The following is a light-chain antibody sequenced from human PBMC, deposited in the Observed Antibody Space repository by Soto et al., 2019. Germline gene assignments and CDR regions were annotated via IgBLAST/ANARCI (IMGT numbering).Light chain of an antibody. CDR3: QQYNNWPPVYT. CDR2: GAS. Sequence: EIVMTQSPATLSVSPGERATLSCRASQSVSSNLAWYQQKPGQAPRLLIYGASTRATGIPARFSGSGSGTEFTLTISSLQSEDFAVYYCQQYNNWPPVYTFGQGTKV. CDR1: QSVSSN. J-gene: IGKJ2*01. V-gene: IGKV3-15*01.